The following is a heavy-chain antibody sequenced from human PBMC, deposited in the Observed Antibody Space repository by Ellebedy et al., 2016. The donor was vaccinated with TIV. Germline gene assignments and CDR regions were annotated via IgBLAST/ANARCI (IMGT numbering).Heavy chain of an antibody. J-gene: IGHJ5*02. Sequence: MPWGSLRLSCAVSGGPSVTSNNYWSRIRQPPGKGLVCTGRVDFSGHSFYNPSLRSRVTISVDTSKGQFSLNVVSVTAADTAVYYCGRLQLVDKDGYFYPLLDLWGQGTLVTVSS. V-gene: IGHV4-39*01. D-gene: IGHD3-22*01. CDR1: GGPSVTSNNY. CDR2: VDFSGHS. CDR3: GRLQLVDKDGYFYPLLDL.